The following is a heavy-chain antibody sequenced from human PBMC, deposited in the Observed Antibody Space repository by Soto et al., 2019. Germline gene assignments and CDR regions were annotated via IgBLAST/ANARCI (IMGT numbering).Heavy chain of an antibody. CDR1: GYTFTGYY. J-gene: IGHJ4*02. CDR2: INPNSGGT. V-gene: IGHV1-2*02. Sequence: ASVKVSCKASGYTFTGYYMHWVRQAPGQGLEWMGWINPNSGGTNYAQKFQGRVTMTRDTSIRTAYMELSRLRSDDTAVYYCARSSGIAAASFDYWGQGTLVTVSS. D-gene: IGHD6-13*01. CDR3: ARSSGIAAASFDY.